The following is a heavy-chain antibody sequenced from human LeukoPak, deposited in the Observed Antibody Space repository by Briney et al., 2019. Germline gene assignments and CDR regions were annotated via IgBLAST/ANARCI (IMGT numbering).Heavy chain of an antibody. CDR3: ARSPGGWLQRSNGMDV. CDR1: GGTFSSYA. V-gene: IGHV1-69*04. D-gene: IGHD5-24*01. CDR2: IIPILGIA. J-gene: IGHJ6*02. Sequence: GASVKVSCKASGGTFSSYAISWVRQAPGQGLEWMERIIPILGIANYAQKFQGRVTITADKSTSTAYMELSSLRSEDTAVYYCARSPGGWLQRSNGMDVWGQGTTVTVSS.